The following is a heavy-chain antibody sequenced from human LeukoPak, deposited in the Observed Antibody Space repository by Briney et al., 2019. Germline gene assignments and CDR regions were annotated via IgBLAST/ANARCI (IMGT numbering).Heavy chain of an antibody. CDR3: ARDSSYFGSGSFSG. CDR1: GFTFSTYE. Sequence: GGSLRLSCAASGFTFSTYEMNWVRQAPGKGLEWVSYISSSGSTIYYADSVKGRFTISRDNAKNSLYLQMNSLRAEDTAVYYCARDSSYFGSGSFSGWGQGTLVTVPS. D-gene: IGHD3-10*01. J-gene: IGHJ4*02. CDR2: ISSSGSTI. V-gene: IGHV3-48*03.